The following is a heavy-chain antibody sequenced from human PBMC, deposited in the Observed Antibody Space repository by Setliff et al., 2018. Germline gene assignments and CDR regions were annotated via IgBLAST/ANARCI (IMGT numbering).Heavy chain of an antibody. Sequence: SETLSLTCTVSGGSISSSGYYWGWIRQPPGKGLEWIGNIYYSGNTNYNPSLKSRVAMSVDTSKNQFSLKLTSVTAADTAVYYFRLAHCSNNCEEALDFWSQGTLVTVSS. CDR3: RLAHCSNNCEEALDF. CDR1: GGSISSSGYY. V-gene: IGHV4-39*07. D-gene: IGHD2-2*01. CDR2: IYYSGNT. J-gene: IGHJ4*02.